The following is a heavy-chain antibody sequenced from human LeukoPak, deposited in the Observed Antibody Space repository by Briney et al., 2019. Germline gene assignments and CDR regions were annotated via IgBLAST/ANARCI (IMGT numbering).Heavy chain of an antibody. CDR1: GYTFTYYS. J-gene: IGHJ4*02. D-gene: IGHD3-10*01. Sequence: GASVKVSCKASGYTFTYYSLNWVRQAPGQGLEWMGWISTYIGNTSYAQQFQGRATMTTDTSTRTAYLELRNLRSDDTAVYFCARDHASGAYDNVLTMDYWGQGTLVSVSS. CDR3: ARDHASGAYDNVLTMDY. V-gene: IGHV1-18*01. CDR2: ISTYIGNT.